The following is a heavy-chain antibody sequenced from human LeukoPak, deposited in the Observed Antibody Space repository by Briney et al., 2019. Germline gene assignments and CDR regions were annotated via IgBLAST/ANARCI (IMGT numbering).Heavy chain of an antibody. D-gene: IGHD4-17*01. V-gene: IGHV4-59*08. CDR2: IYYNGST. CDR3: ARSLFMVVSNDYGPPGWFDP. Sequence: SSETLSLTCTVSGGSISSYYWSWIRQPPGKGLEWIGYIYYNGSTNYNPSLKSRVTISVDTSKKQFSLKLSSVTAADTAVYYCARSLFMVVSNDYGPPGWFDPWGQGTLVTVSS. CDR1: GGSISSYY. J-gene: IGHJ5*02.